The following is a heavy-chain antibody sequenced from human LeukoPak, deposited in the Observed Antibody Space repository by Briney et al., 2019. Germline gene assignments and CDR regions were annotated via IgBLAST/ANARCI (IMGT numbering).Heavy chain of an antibody. CDR1: GGSISSYY. J-gene: IGHJ4*02. CDR2: IYYSGGT. Sequence: SETLSLTCTVSGGSISSYYWSWIRQPPGKGLEWIGYIYYSGGTNYNPSLKSRVTISVDTSKNQFSLKLSSVTAADTAVYYCARISGSYWNYFDYWGQGTLVTVSS. V-gene: IGHV4-59*01. CDR3: ARISGSYWNYFDY. D-gene: IGHD1-26*01.